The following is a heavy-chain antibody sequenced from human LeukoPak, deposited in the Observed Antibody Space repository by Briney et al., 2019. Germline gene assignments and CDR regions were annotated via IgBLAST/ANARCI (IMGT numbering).Heavy chain of an antibody. CDR1: AFTLGRDS. CDR2: ISISSNYI. V-gene: IGHV3-21*01. J-gene: IGHJ3*02. Sequence: PGRCLRPSRAPSAFTLGRDSMNSVRQAPGKWLECVSSISISSNYIYYADSVKGRFTISRDNAKNSLYLQVNSLRAEDTAVYYCARGSRFGVVGRDAFDIWGQGTVVTVSS. D-gene: IGHD3-3*01. CDR3: ARGSRFGVVGRDAFDI.